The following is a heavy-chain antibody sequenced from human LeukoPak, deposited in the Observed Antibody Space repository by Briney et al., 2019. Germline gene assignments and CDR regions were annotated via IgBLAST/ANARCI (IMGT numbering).Heavy chain of an antibody. J-gene: IGHJ4*02. CDR3: ARHQYYYDSRAYYIDY. CDR1: GYLFTSYW. CDR2: IYPGWSDP. D-gene: IGHD3-22*01. V-gene: IGHV5-51*01. Sequence: GDSPKLSCKGSGYLFTSYWIGWVRQMPREGHDWMGLIYPGWSDPRYSPSFQGQVTISADKSSNNAYLQWNSLRASDTAIYYCARHQYYYDSRAYYIDYWGQGTLVTVSS.